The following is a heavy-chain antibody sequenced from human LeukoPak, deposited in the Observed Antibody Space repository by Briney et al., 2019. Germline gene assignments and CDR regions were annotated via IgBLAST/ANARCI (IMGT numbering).Heavy chain of an antibody. CDR1: GYSISSGYY. CDR2: IYHSGST. Sequence: SETLSLTCAVSGYSISSGYYWGWIRQPPGKGLEWIGSIYHSGSTYYNPSLKSGVSISVDTSKNQFSLILSSVTAADTAVYYCARHASMVGWFDSWGQGTLVTVSS. CDR3: ARHASMVGWFDS. V-gene: IGHV4-38-2*01. D-gene: IGHD4/OR15-4a*01. J-gene: IGHJ5*01.